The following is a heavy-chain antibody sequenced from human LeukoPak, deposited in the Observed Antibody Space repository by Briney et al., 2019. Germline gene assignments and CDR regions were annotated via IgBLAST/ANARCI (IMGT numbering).Heavy chain of an antibody. Sequence: PSQTLSLTCTVSGGSISSGAYYWTWIRQPPGKGLEWIEYIYYSGSTYYNPSLKSRVTISVDTSKNQFSLKLSSVTAADTAVYYCARVFAYRSGIDWFDPWGQGTLVTVSS. CDR2: IYYSGST. D-gene: IGHD3-10*01. V-gene: IGHV4-30-4*01. CDR1: GGSISSGAYY. CDR3: ARVFAYRSGIDWFDP. J-gene: IGHJ5*02.